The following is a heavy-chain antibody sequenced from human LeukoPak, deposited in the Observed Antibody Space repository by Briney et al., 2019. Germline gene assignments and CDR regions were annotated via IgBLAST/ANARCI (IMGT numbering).Heavy chain of an antibody. CDR1: GFTLSSYS. Sequence: GGSLRLSCAASGFTLSSYSMNWVRQAPGKGLEWVSSISSSSSYIYYADSVKGRFTISRDNAKNSLYLQMNSLRAEDTAVYYCARDLLAGMATIDAFDIWGQGTMVTVSS. CDR3: ARDLLAGMATIDAFDI. CDR2: ISSSSSYI. J-gene: IGHJ3*02. V-gene: IGHV3-21*01. D-gene: IGHD5-24*01.